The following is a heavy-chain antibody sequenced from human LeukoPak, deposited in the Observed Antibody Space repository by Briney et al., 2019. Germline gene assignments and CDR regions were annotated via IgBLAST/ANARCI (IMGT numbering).Heavy chain of an antibody. D-gene: IGHD3-3*01. Sequence: GGSLRLSCAASGFTFSSYAMHWVRQAPGKGLEYVSAISSNGGSTYYANSVKGRFTISRDNSKNTLYLQMGSLRAEDMAVYYCARGLNVLRFLEWLSNPSAILDYWGQGPLVTVSS. V-gene: IGHV3-64*01. CDR2: ISSNGGST. J-gene: IGHJ4*02. CDR3: ARGLNVLRFLEWLSNPSAILDY. CDR1: GFTFSSYA.